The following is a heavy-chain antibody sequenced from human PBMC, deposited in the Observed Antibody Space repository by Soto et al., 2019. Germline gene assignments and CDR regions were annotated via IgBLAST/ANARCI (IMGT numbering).Heavy chain of an antibody. CDR2: ISAAGDP. CDR3: ARTDRDFYGVDV. CDR1: GFTFRNYD. J-gene: IGHJ6*02. V-gene: IGHV3-13*05. Sequence: EVQLVESGGGLVQPGGSLRLSCEASGFTFRNYDMHWVRQGTGKGLEWVSGISAAGDPDYADSVEGRFTISRGNAQNSFFLQMNSLRVGDTAVYYCARTDRDFYGVDVWGQGTTVIVSS.